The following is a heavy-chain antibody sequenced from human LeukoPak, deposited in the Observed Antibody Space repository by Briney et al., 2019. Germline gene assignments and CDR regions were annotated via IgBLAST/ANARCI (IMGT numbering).Heavy chain of an antibody. V-gene: IGHV4-39*01. CDR2: IYYSGST. Sequence: SETLSLTCTVSGGSISSSSYYWGWIRQPPGKGLEWIGSIYYSGSTYYNPSLKSRVTTSVDTSKNQSSLKLSSVTAADTAVYYCARHRYSGSYHIDYWGQGTLVTVSS. D-gene: IGHD1-26*01. J-gene: IGHJ4*02. CDR3: ARHRYSGSYHIDY. CDR1: GGSISSSSYY.